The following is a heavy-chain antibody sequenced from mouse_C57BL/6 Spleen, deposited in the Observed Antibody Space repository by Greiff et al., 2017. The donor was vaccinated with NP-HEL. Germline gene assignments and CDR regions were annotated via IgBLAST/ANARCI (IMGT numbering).Heavy chain of an antibody. Sequence: EVQLQQSGPELVKPGASVKISCKASGYSFTGYYMNWVKQSPEKSLEWIGEINPSTGGTTYNQKFKAKATLTVDKSSSTAYMQLKSLTSEDSAVYYCARGSNYEFAYWGQGTLVTVSA. J-gene: IGHJ3*01. D-gene: IGHD2-5*01. CDR3: ARGSNYEFAY. CDR1: GYSFTGYY. V-gene: IGHV1-42*01. CDR2: INPSTGGT.